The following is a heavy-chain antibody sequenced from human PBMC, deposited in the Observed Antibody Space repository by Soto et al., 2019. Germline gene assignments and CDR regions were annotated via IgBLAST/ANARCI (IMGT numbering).Heavy chain of an antibody. Sequence: SETLSLTCTISGGSPSYYYWSWVRQPPGKGLEWIGNVADSGKSSYSPSLRSRLTISVDTSNNRLSLTLSSVTAADTAVYYCARDDRNDYIGKVGYWGQGTLVTVS. V-gene: IGHV4-59*12. CDR2: VADSGKS. CDR3: ARDDRNDYIGKVGY. J-gene: IGHJ4*01. D-gene: IGHD4-4*01. CDR1: GGSPSYYY.